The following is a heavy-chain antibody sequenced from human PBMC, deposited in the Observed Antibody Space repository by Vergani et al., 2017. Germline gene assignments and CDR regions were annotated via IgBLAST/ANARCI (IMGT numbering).Heavy chain of an antibody. Sequence: EVQLVESGGGLVQPGGSLRLSCAASGFTFSSYEMNWVRQAPGKGLEWVSYISSSGSTIYYADSVKGRFTISRDNAKNSLYLQMNSLRAEDTAVYYCARGLTGYSSGWYDYWGQGTLVTVSS. D-gene: IGHD6-19*01. V-gene: IGHV3-48*03. CDR2: ISSSGSTI. CDR3: ARGLTGYSSGWYDY. CDR1: GFTFSSYE. J-gene: IGHJ4*02.